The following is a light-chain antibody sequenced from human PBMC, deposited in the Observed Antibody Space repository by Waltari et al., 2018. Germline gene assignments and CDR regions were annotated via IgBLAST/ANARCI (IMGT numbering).Light chain of an antibody. J-gene: IGLJ3*02. CDR3: SSYGGSSTIM. CDR1: PSNIGNFNL. Sequence: QSALTQPASVSGSPGQSITISCTGTPSNIGNFNLVSWYQQHPGKAPKMLIYEVTKRPSGLSDRFSGSKSGNTASLTISGLQAEDEADYYCSSYGGSSTIMFGAGTKLTVL. CDR2: EVT. V-gene: IGLV2-23*02.